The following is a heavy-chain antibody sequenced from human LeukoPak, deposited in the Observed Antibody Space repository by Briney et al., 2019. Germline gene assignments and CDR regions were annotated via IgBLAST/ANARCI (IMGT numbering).Heavy chain of an antibody. CDR3: ARLSLSGSTLFDP. Sequence: PSETLSLTCTVSGGSISSYYWGWIRQPPGKGLEWLGNIYYSGRAYYNPSLKSRVTISVDTSKNQFSLKLRSVTAADTAVYYCARLSLSGSTLFDPWGQGTLVTVSS. D-gene: IGHD1/OR15-1a*01. V-gene: IGHV4-39*01. CDR2: IYYSGRA. CDR1: GGSISSYY. J-gene: IGHJ5*02.